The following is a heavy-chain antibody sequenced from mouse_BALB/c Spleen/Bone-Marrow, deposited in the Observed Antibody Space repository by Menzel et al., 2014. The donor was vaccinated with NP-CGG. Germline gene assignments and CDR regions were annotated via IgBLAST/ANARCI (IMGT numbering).Heavy chain of an antibody. D-gene: IGHD2-4*01. CDR3: AVYDYEGFAY. V-gene: IGHV14-3*02. CDR1: GFNIKDTY. J-gene: IGHJ3*01. CDR2: IDPANGNT. Sequence: VHVKQSGAELVKPGASVKLSCTASGFNIKDTYMHWVKQRPEQGLEWIGRIDPANGNTKYDPKFQGKATITADTSSNTACLQLSSLTSEDTAVYYCAVYDYEGFAYWGQGTLVTVSA.